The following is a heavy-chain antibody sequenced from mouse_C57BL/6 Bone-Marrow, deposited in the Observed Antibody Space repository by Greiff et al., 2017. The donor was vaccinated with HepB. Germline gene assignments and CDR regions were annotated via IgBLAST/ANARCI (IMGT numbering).Heavy chain of an antibody. V-gene: IGHV7-1*01. CDR2: SRNKANDYTT. D-gene: IGHD1-1*01. CDR1: GFTFSDFY. CDR3: ARDAGYYGNYAMDY. J-gene: IGHJ4*01. Sequence: EVKLMESGGGLVQSGRSLRLSCATSGFTFSDFYMEWVRQAPGKGLEWIAASRNKANDYTTEYSASVKGRFIVSRDTSQSILYLQMNALRAEDTAIYYCARDAGYYGNYAMDYWGQGTSVTVSS.